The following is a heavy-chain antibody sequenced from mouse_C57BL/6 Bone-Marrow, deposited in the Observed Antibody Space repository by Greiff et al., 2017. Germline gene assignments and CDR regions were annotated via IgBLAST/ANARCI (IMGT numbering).Heavy chain of an antibody. CDR3: AERGRSPFAY. CDR1: GFTFSDYG. CDR2: ISSGRSTI. Sequence: EVQRVESGGGLVKPGGSLKLSCAASGFTFSDYGMHWVRQAPEKGLEWVAYISSGRSTIYYADTVKGRFTISRDNAKNTLFLQMTSLRSEDTAMYYCAERGRSPFAYWGQGTLVTVSA. D-gene: IGHD4-1*01. J-gene: IGHJ3*01. V-gene: IGHV5-17*01.